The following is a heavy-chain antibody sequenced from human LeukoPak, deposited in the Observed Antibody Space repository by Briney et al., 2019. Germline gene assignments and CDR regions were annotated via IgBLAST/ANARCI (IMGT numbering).Heavy chain of an antibody. J-gene: IGHJ4*02. D-gene: IGHD3-22*01. CDR2: INWNGGST. Sequence: GGSLRLSCAASGFTFDDYGMSWVRHVPGKGLEWVSGINWNGGSTGYADSVKARFTISRDNVKNSLHMQMNSLRAEDTALYYCARDPDSGYYRLSDYWGQGTLVTVSS. CDR3: ARDPDSGYYRLSDY. CDR1: GFTFDDYG. V-gene: IGHV3-20*04.